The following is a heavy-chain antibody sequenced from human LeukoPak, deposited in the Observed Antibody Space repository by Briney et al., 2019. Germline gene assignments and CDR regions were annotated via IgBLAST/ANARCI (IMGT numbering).Heavy chain of an antibody. V-gene: IGHV3-66*01. J-gene: IGHJ3*02. D-gene: IGHD2-15*01. CDR2: IFSGGGT. CDR1: GSTVSRNY. Sequence: AGGSLRLSCAASGSTVSRNYMSWVRQAPGKGLEWVSLIFSGGGTYYADSVKGRFTISRDNSKNTLFLQMNSLRAEDTAVYYCARGGVVYPDSFDIWGRGTMVTVSS. CDR3: ARGGVVYPDSFDI.